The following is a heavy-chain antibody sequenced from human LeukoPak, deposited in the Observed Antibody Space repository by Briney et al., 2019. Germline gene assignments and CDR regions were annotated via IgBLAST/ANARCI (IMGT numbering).Heavy chain of an antibody. CDR1: GGSFSGYY. Sequence: SETLSLTCAVYGGSFSGYYWSWIRQPPGKGLEWIGEINHSGSTNYNPSLKSRVTISVDTSKNQFSLKLSSVTAADTAVYYCARGLKYSSSWTYWGQGTLGTVSS. CDR3: ARGLKYSSSWTY. D-gene: IGHD6-13*01. V-gene: IGHV4-34*01. J-gene: IGHJ4*02. CDR2: INHSGST.